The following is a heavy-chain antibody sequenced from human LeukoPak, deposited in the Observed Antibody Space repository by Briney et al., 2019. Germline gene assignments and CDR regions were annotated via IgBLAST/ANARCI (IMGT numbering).Heavy chain of an antibody. CDR3: ARGAYYYGSGSYDEIDY. CDR1: GGSISSGDYY. CDR2: IYYSGST. D-gene: IGHD3-10*01. Sequence: SQTLSLTCTVSGGSISSGDYYWSWIRQPPGKGLEWIGHIYYSGSTYYNPSLESRVSISVDTSKNQFSLKLGSVTAADTAVYYCARGAYYYGSGSYDEIDYWGQGTLVTVSS. V-gene: IGHV4-30-4*01. J-gene: IGHJ4*02.